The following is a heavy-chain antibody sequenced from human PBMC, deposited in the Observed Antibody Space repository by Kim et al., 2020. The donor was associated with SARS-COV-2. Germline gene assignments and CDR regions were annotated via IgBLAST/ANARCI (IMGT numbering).Heavy chain of an antibody. V-gene: IGHV3-7*01. CDR1: GFTFSSYW. CDR2: IKQDGSEK. D-gene: IGHD3-22*01. Sequence: GGSLRLSCAASGFTFSSYWMSWVRQAPGKGLEWVANIKQDGSEKYYVDSVKGRFTISRDNAKNSLYLQMNSLRAEDTAVYYCARGHEKDYYDSSGYSDWGQGTLVTVSS. J-gene: IGHJ4*02. CDR3: ARGHEKDYYDSSGYSD.